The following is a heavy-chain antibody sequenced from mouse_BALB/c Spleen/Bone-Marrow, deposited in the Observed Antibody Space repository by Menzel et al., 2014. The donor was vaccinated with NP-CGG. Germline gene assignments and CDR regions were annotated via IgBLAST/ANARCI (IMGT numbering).Heavy chain of an antibody. D-gene: IGHD3-2*02. Sequence: EVKLVESGGGLVQPGGSRKLSCAASGFTFSSFGMXWVRQAPEKXXEWVAYISSGSSTIYYADTVKGRFTISRDNPKNTLFLQMTSLRSEDTAMYYCARKHYCSGCAYWGQGTLVTVSA. CDR1: GFTFSSFG. CDR2: ISSGSSTI. V-gene: IGHV5-17*02. J-gene: IGHJ3*01. CDR3: ARKHYCSGCAY.